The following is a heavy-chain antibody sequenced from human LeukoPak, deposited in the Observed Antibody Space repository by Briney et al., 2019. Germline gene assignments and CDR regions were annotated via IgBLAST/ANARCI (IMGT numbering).Heavy chain of an antibody. Sequence: GGSLRLSCAVSGFTFSSYAMTWVRQAPGKGLEWVSAITDSGGSTYYTDSVKGRFTISRDNSKNTLYLQMNSLRGEDTAIYYCAKVQSTSWYEGSFDIWGQGTMVTVSS. D-gene: IGHD6-13*01. J-gene: IGHJ3*02. CDR1: GFTFSSYA. V-gene: IGHV3-23*01. CDR3: AKVQSTSWYEGSFDI. CDR2: ITDSGGST.